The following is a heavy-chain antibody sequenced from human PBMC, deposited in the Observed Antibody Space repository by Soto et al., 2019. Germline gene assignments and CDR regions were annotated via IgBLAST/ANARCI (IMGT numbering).Heavy chain of an antibody. Sequence: LSLTCTVSGVSISNSSYYWGWIRRPPGKGLEWIGTIYYSGITYYNPSLKSRVTISVDTSKNQFSLKLTSVTAADTAVYYCARHGSNWGQGTLVTVYS. CDR3: ARHGSN. J-gene: IGHJ4*02. CDR2: IYYSGIT. V-gene: IGHV4-39*01. CDR1: GVSISNSSYY.